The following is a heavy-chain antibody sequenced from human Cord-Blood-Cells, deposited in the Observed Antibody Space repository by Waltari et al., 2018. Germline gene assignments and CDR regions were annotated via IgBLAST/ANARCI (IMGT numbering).Heavy chain of an antibody. Sequence: QVQLVESGGGVVQPGRSLRPSCAASGFTFSSYAMHWVRQAPGKRLEWVAVISYDGSNKYYADSVAGRVTISRDNSKNTLYLQMNSLRAEDTAVYYCARDRYGSGSYDYWGQGTLVTVSS. CDR1: GFTFSSYA. D-gene: IGHD3-10*01. CDR3: ARDRYGSGSYDY. V-gene: IGHV3-30*01. CDR2: ISYDGSNK. J-gene: IGHJ4*02.